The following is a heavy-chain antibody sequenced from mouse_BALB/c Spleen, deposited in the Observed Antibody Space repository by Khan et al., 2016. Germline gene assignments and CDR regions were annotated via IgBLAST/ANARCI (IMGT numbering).Heavy chain of an antibody. CDR1: GYSITSGYG. D-gene: IGHD1-2*01. CDR2: ISYSGSP. CDR3: ARTARIKY. J-gene: IGHJ2*01. Sequence: EVQLQESGPGLVKPSQSLSLTCTVTGYSITSGYGWNWIRQFPGNKMEWMGYISYSGSPNYNPSLNRRISITRDTSKNQFFLQLNSVTTEDTATYYCARTARIKYWGQGTTLTVSS. V-gene: IGHV3-2*02.